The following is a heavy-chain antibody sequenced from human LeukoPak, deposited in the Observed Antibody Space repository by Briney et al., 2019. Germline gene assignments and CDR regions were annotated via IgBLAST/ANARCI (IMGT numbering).Heavy chain of an antibody. J-gene: IGHJ6*03. CDR3: ARRMTRDYFYMDV. V-gene: IGHV3-30*04. CDR2: ISYDGSNK. CDR1: GFTFSSYA. Sequence: GGSLRLSCAASGFTFSSYAMHWVRQAPGKGLEWVAVISYDGSNKYYADSVKGRFTISRDNSKNTLYLQMNSLRAEDTAVYYCARRMTRDYFYMDVWGKGTTVTISS.